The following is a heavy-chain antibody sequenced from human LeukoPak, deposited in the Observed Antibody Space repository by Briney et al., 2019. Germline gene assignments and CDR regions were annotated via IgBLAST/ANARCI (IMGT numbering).Heavy chain of an antibody. D-gene: IGHD4-17*01. V-gene: IGHV3-48*03. CDR2: ISSSGSTI. J-gene: IGHJ4*02. CDR1: GFTFSSYE. Sequence: GGSLRLSCGASGFTFSSYEMNWVRQAPGKGLEWVSYISSSGSTIYYADSVKGRFTISRDNAKNSLYLQMNSLRAEDTAVYYCASPYGDSGVVDYWGQGTLVTVSS. CDR3: ASPYGDSGVVDY.